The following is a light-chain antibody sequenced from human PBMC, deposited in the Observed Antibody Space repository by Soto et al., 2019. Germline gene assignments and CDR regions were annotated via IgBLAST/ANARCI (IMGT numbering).Light chain of an antibody. J-gene: IGLJ1*01. CDR2: DVS. V-gene: IGLV2-11*01. CDR3: CSYAGSYTLYV. CDR1: STDVGGYSY. Sequence: QSVLTQPPSAAGSPGQSVTISCTGTSTDVGGYSYVSWYQQYPGKAPKLMIYDVSQRPSGVPDRLSGSKSGNTASLTISGLQAEDEADYYCCSYAGSYTLYVFGTGTKVTVL.